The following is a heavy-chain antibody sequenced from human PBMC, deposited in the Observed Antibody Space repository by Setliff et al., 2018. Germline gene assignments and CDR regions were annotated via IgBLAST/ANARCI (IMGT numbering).Heavy chain of an antibody. CDR3: ARSDHLVVDGFHV. V-gene: IGHV1-2*04. D-gene: IGHD3-16*01. CDR2: INPKTGGT. Sequence: ASVKVSCKTSGYAFTDNYIHWVRQAPGQGLEWMGWINPKTGGTNLAQKFQGWVSMTRDTSITTAYMELSRLTSDDMAVYFCARSDHLVVDGFHVWGQGTMVTVSS. J-gene: IGHJ3*01. CDR1: GYAFTDNY.